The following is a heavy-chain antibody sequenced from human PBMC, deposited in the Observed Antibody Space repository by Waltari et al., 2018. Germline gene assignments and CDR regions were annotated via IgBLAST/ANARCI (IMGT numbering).Heavy chain of an antibody. D-gene: IGHD1-1*01. J-gene: IGHJ4*02. CDR1: GFTFSNYW. V-gene: IGHV3-74*01. CDR2: INHDGTGT. Sequence: EVQLVESGGGLVQPGGSLRLSCEVSGFTFSNYWMHWFRQVPGKGLVWVQLINHDGTGTIYAESVQGRFTISRDNAKNTLYLQLNSLRGEDTAVYYCGRGYNDRRLDYWGQGTLVTVSS. CDR3: GRGYNDRRLDY.